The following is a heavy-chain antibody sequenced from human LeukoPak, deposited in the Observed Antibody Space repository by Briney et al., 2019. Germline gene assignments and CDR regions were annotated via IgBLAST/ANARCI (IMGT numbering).Heavy chain of an antibody. V-gene: IGHV1-2*06. D-gene: IGHD2-8*01. CDR2: INPNSGGT. Sequence: EASVKVFCNDSGYTFTGYYMLWVRQAPGQGLEWMGRINPNSGGTNYAQKFQGRVTMTRDTSISTAYMELSRLRSDDTAVYYCASWGQIWMVYAISRGDYWGQGTLVTVSS. CDR3: ASWGQIWMVYAISRGDY. J-gene: IGHJ4*02. CDR1: GYTFTGYY.